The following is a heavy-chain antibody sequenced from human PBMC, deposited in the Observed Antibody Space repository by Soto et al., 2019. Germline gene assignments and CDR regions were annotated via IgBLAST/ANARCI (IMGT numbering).Heavy chain of an antibody. Sequence: PGGSLRLSCAASGFTFSSYAMSWVRQAPGKGLEWVSAISGSGGSTYYADSVKGRFTISRDNSKNTLYLQMNSLRAEDTAVYYCAKDDAQNVHYYGSGPGEGYFDYWGQGTQVTSPQ. D-gene: IGHD3-10*01. CDR3: AKDDAQNVHYYGSGPGEGYFDY. V-gene: IGHV3-23*01. J-gene: IGHJ4*02. CDR1: GFTFSSYA. CDR2: ISGSGGST.